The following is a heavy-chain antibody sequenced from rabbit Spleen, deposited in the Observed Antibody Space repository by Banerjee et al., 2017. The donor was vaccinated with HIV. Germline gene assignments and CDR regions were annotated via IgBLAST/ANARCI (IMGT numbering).Heavy chain of an antibody. V-gene: IGHV1S40*01. CDR2: IDSGSSGFT. CDR1: GVSFIISSY. Sequence: QSLEEAGGDLVKPGASLTLTCTASGVSFIISSYMCWFRQAPGKGLEWIACIDSGSSGFTYFATSAKDRFTISKTSSTTVTLQMTRLTAADTAAYFCARDASSSFSSYGIDLWGPGTLVTVS. J-gene: IGHJ6*01. CDR3: ARDASSSFSSYGIDL. D-gene: IGHD8-1*01.